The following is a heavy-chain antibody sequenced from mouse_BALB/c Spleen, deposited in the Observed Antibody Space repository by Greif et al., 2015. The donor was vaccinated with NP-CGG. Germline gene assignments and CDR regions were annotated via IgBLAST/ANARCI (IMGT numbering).Heavy chain of an antibody. Sequence: VQLKESGPGLVKPSQSLSLTCTVTGYSITSDYAWNWIRQFPGNKLEWMGYISYSGSTSYNPSLKSRISITRDTSKNQFFLQLNSVTTEDTATYYCASYYYGSRGAWFAYWGQGTLVTVSA. CDR1: GYSITSDYA. V-gene: IGHV3-2*02. D-gene: IGHD1-1*01. CDR3: ASYYYGSRGAWFAY. CDR2: ISYSGST. J-gene: IGHJ3*01.